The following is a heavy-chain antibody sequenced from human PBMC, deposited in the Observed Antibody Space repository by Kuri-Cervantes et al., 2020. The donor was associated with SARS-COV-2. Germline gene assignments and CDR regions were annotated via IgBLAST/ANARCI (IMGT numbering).Heavy chain of an antibody. V-gene: IGHV4-30-2*01. CDR1: GGSISSGGYY. J-gene: IGHJ4*02. D-gene: IGHD3-10*01. CDR2: IYHSGST. CDR3: ARTPYGSALY. Sequence: SETLSLTCTVSGGSISSGGYYWSWIRQPPGKGLEWIGYIYHSGSTYYNPSLKSRVTISVDRSKNQFSMKLSSVTAADTAVYYCARTPYGSALYWGQGTLVTVSS.